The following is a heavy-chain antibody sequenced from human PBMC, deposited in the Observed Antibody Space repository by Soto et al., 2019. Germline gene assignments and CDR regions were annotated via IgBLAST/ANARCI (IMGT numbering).Heavy chain of an antibody. CDR2: ISGTSSTI. CDR3: ARDRAEDY. V-gene: IGHV3-48*01. Sequence: EVQLVDSGGGLVQPGGSLRLSWAASGFTFSSYSMNWVLQAPGKGLEWISYISGTSSTIYYADSVEGRFTISRDNAKNSLYLQMSSLRAEDTSIYYCARDRAEDYWGQGTLVTVSS. J-gene: IGHJ4*02. CDR1: GFTFSSYS.